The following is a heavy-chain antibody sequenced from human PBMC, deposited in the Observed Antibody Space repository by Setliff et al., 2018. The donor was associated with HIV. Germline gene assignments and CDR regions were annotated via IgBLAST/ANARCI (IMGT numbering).Heavy chain of an antibody. CDR1: GESFSAYS. Sequence: SETLSLTCAVYGESFSAYSWSWIRQPPGKGLEWIGEINHSGSTNYNPSLKSRVAISVDTSKNQFSLKLTSVTAADTAVYYCAREVDVVTTSDAFDIWGQGTMVTVSS. CDR3: AREVDVVTTSDAFDI. V-gene: IGHV4-34*01. D-gene: IGHD2-21*02. CDR2: INHSGST. J-gene: IGHJ3*02.